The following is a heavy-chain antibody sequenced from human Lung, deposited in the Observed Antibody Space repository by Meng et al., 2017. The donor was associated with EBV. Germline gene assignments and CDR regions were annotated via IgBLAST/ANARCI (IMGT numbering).Heavy chain of an antibody. V-gene: IGHV6-1*01. CDR2: TYYRSKWYN. CDR3: ARGATSVFDL. CDR1: GDSVSSGSAA. J-gene: IGHJ2*01. Sequence: VQLQQSGPGMGKPSPTLSLTCVISGDSVSSGSAAWTWIRQSPSRGLEWLGRTYYRSKWYNDYAVFVKSRITINPDTSKNQFSLQLNSVTPEDTAVYYCARGATSVFDLWGRGTLVTVSS.